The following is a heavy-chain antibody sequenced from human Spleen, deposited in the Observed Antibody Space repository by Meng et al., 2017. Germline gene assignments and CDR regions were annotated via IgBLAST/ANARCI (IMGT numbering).Heavy chain of an antibody. CDR1: GGIFSKSV. Sequence: SVKVSCKAPGGIFSKSVIGWVRQAPGQGLEWMGGINGVFGTTDYAQKFQGRATITTDESTSTVYMELSRLTSEDTAVYYCARDGSGYDSDAFDIWGQGTLVTVSS. D-gene: IGHD3-22*01. CDR3: ARDGSGYDSDAFDI. J-gene: IGHJ3*02. V-gene: IGHV1-69*05. CDR2: INGVFGTT.